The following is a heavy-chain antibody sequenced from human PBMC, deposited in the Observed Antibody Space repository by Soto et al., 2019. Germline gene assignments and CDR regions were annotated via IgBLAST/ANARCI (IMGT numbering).Heavy chain of an antibody. CDR1: GFTFSSYG. J-gene: IGHJ4*02. Sequence: QVQLVESGGGVVQPGRSLRLSCAASGFTFSSYGMHWVRQAPGKGLEWVAVIWYDGSNKYYADSVKGRFTISRDNSKNRLYLQMNRLGAEDTAVYYCAREAGLDYWGQGTLVTVSS. CDR2: IWYDGSNK. V-gene: IGHV3-33*01. CDR3: AREAGLDY.